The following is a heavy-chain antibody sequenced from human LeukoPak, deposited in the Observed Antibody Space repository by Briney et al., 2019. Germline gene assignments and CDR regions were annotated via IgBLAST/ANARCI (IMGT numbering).Heavy chain of an antibody. Sequence: SETLSLTCTVSGGSISSYYWGWIRQPAGKGLEWIGRIYTSGSTNYNPSLKSRVTMSVDTSKTHFSLELTSVTAADTAVYYCARHMSVTYDAFDLWGRGTMVTVSS. CDR2: IYTSGST. CDR3: ARHMSVTYDAFDL. D-gene: IGHD2-21*02. V-gene: IGHV4-4*07. J-gene: IGHJ3*01. CDR1: GGSISSYY.